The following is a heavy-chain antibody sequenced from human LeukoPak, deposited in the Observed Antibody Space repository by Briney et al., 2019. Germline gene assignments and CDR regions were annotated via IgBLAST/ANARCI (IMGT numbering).Heavy chain of an antibody. V-gene: IGHV3-21*01. CDR2: ISSSSSYI. CDR3: ARDLTIRFLEWLSMSHGMDV. J-gene: IGHJ6*02. D-gene: IGHD3-3*01. Sequence: PGGSLRLSCAASGFTFSSYSMNWVRQAPGKGLEWVSSISSSSSYIDYADPVKGRFTISRDNAKNSLYLQMNSLRAEDTAVYYCARDLTIRFLEWLSMSHGMDVWGQGTTVTVSS. CDR1: GFTFSSYS.